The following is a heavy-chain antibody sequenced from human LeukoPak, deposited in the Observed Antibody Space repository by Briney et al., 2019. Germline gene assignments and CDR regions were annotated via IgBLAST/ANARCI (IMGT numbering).Heavy chain of an antibody. Sequence: SETLSLTCTVSGGSISSYYWSWIRQPPGKGLEWIGYIYTSGSTNYNPSLKSRVTISVDTSKNQFSLKLSSVTAADTAVYYCARHVTSGWFNFDYWGQGTLVTVSS. CDR1: GGSISSYY. V-gene: IGHV4-4*09. CDR3: ARHVTSGWFNFDY. J-gene: IGHJ4*02. CDR2: IYTSGST. D-gene: IGHD6-19*01.